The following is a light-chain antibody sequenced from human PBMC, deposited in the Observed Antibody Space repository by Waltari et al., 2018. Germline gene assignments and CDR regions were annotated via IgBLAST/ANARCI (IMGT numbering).Light chain of an antibody. CDR3: GSWDSSLGIGV. Sequence: QSVLTQAPSVSAAPGQTVTISFSGTTPNLGNIYVSWYQQLPGAAPKIVIYEDNRRPSGIPDRFSGSKSGASATLGITGLQTGDEADYHCGSWDSSLGIGVLGGGTRLTVL. CDR2: EDN. J-gene: IGLJ3*02. V-gene: IGLV1-51*01. CDR1: TPNLGNIY.